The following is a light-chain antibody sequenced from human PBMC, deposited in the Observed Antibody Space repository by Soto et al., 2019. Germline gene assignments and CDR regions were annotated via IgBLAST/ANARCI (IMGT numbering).Light chain of an antibody. Sequence: DIVMTQSPLSLPVTPGEPASISCRSSQSLLNNNGYNYLDWYVQKPGQSPQLLIYLGSNRASGVTDRFSGSGSGTDFTLKISRVEAEDVGVYYCMQTLKLCTFGQGTKVEIK. V-gene: IGKV2-28*01. CDR3: MQTLKLCT. J-gene: IGKJ1*01. CDR1: QSLLNNNGYNY. CDR2: LGS.